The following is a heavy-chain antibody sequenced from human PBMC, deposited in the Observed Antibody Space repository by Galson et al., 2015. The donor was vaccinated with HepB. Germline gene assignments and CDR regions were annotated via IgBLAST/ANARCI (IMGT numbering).Heavy chain of an antibody. CDR2: ISYDGSNK. CDR3: ARDVWLDSGYYGFSASPPDY. J-gene: IGHJ4*02. D-gene: IGHD3-22*01. V-gene: IGHV3-30*04. Sequence: SLRLSCAASGFTFSSYAMHWVRQAPGKGLEWVAVISYDGSNKYYADSVKGRFTISRDNSKNTLYLQMNSLRAEDTAVYYCARDVWLDSGYYGFSASPPDYWGQGTLVTVSS. CDR1: GFTFSSYA.